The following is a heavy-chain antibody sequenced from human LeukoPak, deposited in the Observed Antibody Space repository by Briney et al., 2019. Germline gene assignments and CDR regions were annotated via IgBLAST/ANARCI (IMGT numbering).Heavy chain of an antibody. CDR2: IYHSGST. D-gene: IGHD4-17*01. J-gene: IGHJ4*02. CDR1: GGSFNGYY. Sequence: PSETLSLTCAVYGGSFNGYYWGWIRQPPGKGLEWIGSIYHSGSTYYTPSLKRRVTISVDTSNNQSSLQLSSVTAADTAVYYCARDLSSYGDYGYWGQGTLVSVSS. V-gene: IGHV4-38-2*02. CDR3: ARDLSSYGDYGY.